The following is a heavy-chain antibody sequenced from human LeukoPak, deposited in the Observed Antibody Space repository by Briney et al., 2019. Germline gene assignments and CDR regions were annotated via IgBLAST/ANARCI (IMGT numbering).Heavy chain of an antibody. CDR2: IYYSGST. D-gene: IGHD6-13*01. V-gene: IGHV4-61*01. J-gene: IGHJ3*02. CDR3: ARENRATAGLDAFAI. CDR1: GGSVTSGNYY. Sequence: SETLSLTCTVSGGSVTSGNYYGSWIRQPPGKGLEWNGYIYYSGSTNYTPSLKSRVTMSLDTSKNQFSLKLSSVTAADTALYYCARENRATAGLDAFAIWGQGTMVIVSS.